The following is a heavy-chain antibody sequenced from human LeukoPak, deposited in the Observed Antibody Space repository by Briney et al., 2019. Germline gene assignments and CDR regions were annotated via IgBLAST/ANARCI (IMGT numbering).Heavy chain of an antibody. CDR1: GFTFSSYA. V-gene: IGHV3-23*01. CDR2: ISGSGGST. J-gene: IGHJ4*02. CDR3: AKDRGYTYGSHDY. Sequence: PGGSLRLPCAASGFTFSSYAMSWVRQAPGKGLEWVSAISGSGGSTYYADSVKGRFTISRDNSKNTLYLQMNSLRAEDTAVYYCAKDRGYTYGSHDYWGQGTLVTVSS. D-gene: IGHD3-10*01.